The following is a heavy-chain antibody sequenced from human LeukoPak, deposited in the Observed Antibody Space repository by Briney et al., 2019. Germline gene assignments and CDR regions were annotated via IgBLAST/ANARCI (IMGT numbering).Heavy chain of an antibody. Sequence: ASVKVSCKASGYTFTGYYMHWVRQAPGQGLEWMGWINPDSGGTNYAQKFQGRVTMTRDTAISTAYMELSSLRSDDTAVYYCARGEYNYGRDWFDPWGQGTLVTVSS. V-gene: IGHV1-2*02. CDR2: INPDSGGT. J-gene: IGHJ5*02. CDR3: ARGEYNYGRDWFDP. CDR1: GYTFTGYY. D-gene: IGHD5-18*01.